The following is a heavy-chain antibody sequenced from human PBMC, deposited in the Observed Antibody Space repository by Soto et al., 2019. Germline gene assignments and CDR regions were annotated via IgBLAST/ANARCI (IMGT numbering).Heavy chain of an antibody. CDR1: GFTVSSNY. J-gene: IGHJ5*02. CDR3: ASNGDSSAYRGWFDP. Sequence: EVQLVESGGGLVQPGGSLRLSCAASGFTVSSNYMSWVRQAPGKGLEWVSVIYSGGTTYYADSVKGRYTISRDNSKNTLYLQMNSLRAEDTAVYYCASNGDSSAYRGWFDPWGQGTLVTVSS. CDR2: IYSGGTT. D-gene: IGHD3-22*01. V-gene: IGHV3-66*01.